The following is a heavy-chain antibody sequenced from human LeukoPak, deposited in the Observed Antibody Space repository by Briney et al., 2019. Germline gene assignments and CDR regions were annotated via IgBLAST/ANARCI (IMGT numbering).Heavy chain of an antibody. CDR3: ASRYYYDSSGYYLDDY. D-gene: IGHD3-22*01. V-gene: IGHV1-2*06. CDR2: INPNSGGT. J-gene: IGHJ4*02. CDR1: GYTFTGYY. Sequence: ASVTVSCKASGYTFTGYYMHWVRQAPGQGLEWMGRINPNSGGTNYAQKFQGRVTMTRDTSISTAYMELSRLRSDDTAVYYCASRYYYDSSGYYLDDYWGQGTLVTVSS.